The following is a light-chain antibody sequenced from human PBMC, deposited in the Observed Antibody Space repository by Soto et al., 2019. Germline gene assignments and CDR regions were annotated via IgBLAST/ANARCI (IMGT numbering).Light chain of an antibody. Sequence: EIVLTQSPGTLSLSPGERATLSCRASQSVGSNKLAWYQQKRGQAPRFLMYDASTRATGIPDIFSGSWSGTDFTLTISRLEPEDFAVYYCQQYGSTPLTFGGGTKVEIK. V-gene: IGKV3-20*01. CDR2: DAS. CDR3: QQYGSTPLT. J-gene: IGKJ4*01. CDR1: QSVGSNK.